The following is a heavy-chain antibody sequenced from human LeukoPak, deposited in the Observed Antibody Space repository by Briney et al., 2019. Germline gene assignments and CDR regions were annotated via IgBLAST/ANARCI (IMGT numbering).Heavy chain of an antibody. CDR1: GYNFTSYW. Sequence: GESLKISCKGSGYNFTSYWIGWVRQMPGKGLEWMGTIYPADSDTRYSPSFQGQVTISADKSIRTAYLQWSSLKASDTAMYYCARHPSSGSYNYGMDVWGQGTTVTVSS. D-gene: IGHD1-26*01. CDR2: IYPADSDT. V-gene: IGHV5-51*01. J-gene: IGHJ6*02. CDR3: ARHPSSGSYNYGMDV.